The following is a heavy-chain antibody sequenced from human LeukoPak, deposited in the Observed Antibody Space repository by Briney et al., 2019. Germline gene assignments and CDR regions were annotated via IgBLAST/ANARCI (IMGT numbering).Heavy chain of an antibody. Sequence: GGSLRLSCAASGFTFSSYAMHWVRQAPGKGLEWVSYISSSSSTIYYADSVKGRFTISRDNAKNSLYLQMNSLRAEDTAVYYCAKGTPGIAVAGTGYFQHWGQGTLVTVSS. CDR2: ISSSSSTI. CDR1: GFTFSSYA. CDR3: AKGTPGIAVAGTGYFQH. D-gene: IGHD6-19*01. J-gene: IGHJ1*01. V-gene: IGHV3-48*04.